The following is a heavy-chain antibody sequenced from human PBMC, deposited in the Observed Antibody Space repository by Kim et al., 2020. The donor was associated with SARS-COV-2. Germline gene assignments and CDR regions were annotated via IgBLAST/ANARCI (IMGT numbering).Heavy chain of an antibody. J-gene: IGHJ4*02. V-gene: IGHV4-4*02. CDR2: IYHSGST. Sequence: SETLSLTCAVSGGSISSSNWWSWVRQPPGKGLEWIGEIYHSGSTNHNPSLKSRVTISVDKSKNQFSLKLSSVTAADTAVYYCARRPSSSWYYYFDYWGQGTLVTVSS. CDR1: GGSISSSNW. D-gene: IGHD6-13*01. CDR3: ARRPSSSWYYYFDY.